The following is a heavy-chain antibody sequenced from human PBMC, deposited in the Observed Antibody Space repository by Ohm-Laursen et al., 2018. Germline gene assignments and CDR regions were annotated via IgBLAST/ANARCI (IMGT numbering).Heavy chain of an antibody. J-gene: IGHJ1*01. CDR3: ARDYYDSSGYYYGAEYFQH. CDR1: GFTFDDYA. D-gene: IGHD3-22*01. Sequence: SLRLSCAASGFTFDDYAMNWVRQAPGKGLEWVSGITWNSGTIGYADSVKGRFTISRDNAKNSLYLQMNSLRAEDTAVYYCARDYYDSSGYYYGAEYFQHWGQGTLVTVSS. V-gene: IGHV3-9*01. CDR2: ITWNSGTI.